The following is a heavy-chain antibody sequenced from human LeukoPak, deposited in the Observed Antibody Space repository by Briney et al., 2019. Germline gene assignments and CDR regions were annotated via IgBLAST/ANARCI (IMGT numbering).Heavy chain of an antibody. CDR2: ISSGSSTI. CDR1: RFTFSSYS. J-gene: IGHJ4*02. V-gene: IGHV3-48*02. Sequence: GGSLRLSCAASRFTFSSYSMNWVRQAPGKGLEWVSYISSGSSTIYYADSVKGRFTISRDNAKNSLYLQMNSLRDEDTAVYYCARDAFSDYGDYYFDYWGQGTLVTVSS. D-gene: IGHD4-17*01. CDR3: ARDAFSDYGDYYFDY.